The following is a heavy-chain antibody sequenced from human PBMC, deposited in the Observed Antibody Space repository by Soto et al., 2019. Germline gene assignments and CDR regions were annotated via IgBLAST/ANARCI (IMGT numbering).Heavy chain of an antibody. CDR3: VRVGLNRNYDVDF. CDR2: INPNSDVT. V-gene: IGHV1-2*02. J-gene: IGHJ4*02. CDR1: GYTFNSYY. D-gene: IGHD3-3*01. Sequence: QVQLVQSGAEVKKPGASVKVSCKTSGYTFNSYYIHWVRQAPGQGLEWMGWINPNSDVTGYTQSFQGRVTMTRDMSMTTAYMDLTRLRSDDTAVYYCVRVGLNRNYDVDFWGQGTLITVSS.